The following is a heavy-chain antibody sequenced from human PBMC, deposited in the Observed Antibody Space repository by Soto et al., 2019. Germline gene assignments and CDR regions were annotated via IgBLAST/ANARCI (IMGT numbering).Heavy chain of an antibody. Sequence: SSVKVSCKASGYTFTSYYMHWVRQAPGQGLEWMGIINPSGGSTSYAQKFQGRVTMTRDTSTSTVYMELSSLRSEDTAVYYCARPSAFGGVIENTLGYSCPGNLVTVFS. CDR2: INPSGGST. J-gene: IGHJ4*02. CDR3: ARPSAFGGVIENTLGY. CDR1: GYTFTSYY. V-gene: IGHV1-46*01. D-gene: IGHD3-16*02.